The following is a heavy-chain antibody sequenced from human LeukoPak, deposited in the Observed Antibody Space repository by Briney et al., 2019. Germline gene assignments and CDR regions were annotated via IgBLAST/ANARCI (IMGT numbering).Heavy chain of an antibody. D-gene: IGHD5-12*01. CDR3: ARLTRGFSYYYYYYMDV. CDR1: GGSFSGYY. V-gene: IGHV4-34*01. J-gene: IGHJ6*03. Sequence: PSETLSLTCAVYGGSFSGYYWSWIRQPPGKGLEWIGEINHSGSTNYNPSLKSRVAISVDTSKNQFSLKLSSVTAADTAVYYCARLTRGFSYYYYYYMDVWGQGTLVTVSS. CDR2: INHSGST.